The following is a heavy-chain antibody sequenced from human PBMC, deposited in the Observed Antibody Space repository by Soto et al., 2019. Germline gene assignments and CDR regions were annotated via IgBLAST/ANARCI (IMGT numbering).Heavy chain of an antibody. CDR3: ARLVFGYDSSDHYAMDV. Sequence: QVQLVQSGAEVKKPGSSVKVSCKASGGTFSDYSISWVRQAPGQGLDWMGGIIPIFGTTSNAQRFQGRVTITADESTSTAYMEVSSLTSEDTAVYYCARLVFGYDSSDHYAMDVWGQGTTVTVSS. CDR2: IIPIFGTT. CDR1: GGTFSDYS. J-gene: IGHJ6*02. V-gene: IGHV1-69*01. D-gene: IGHD6-6*01.